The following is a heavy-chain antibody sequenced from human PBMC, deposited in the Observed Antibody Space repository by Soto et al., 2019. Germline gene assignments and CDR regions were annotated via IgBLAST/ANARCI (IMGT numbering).Heavy chain of an antibody. CDR1: GFTFSSYA. J-gene: IGHJ4*02. Sequence: EVQLLESGGGLVQPGGSLRLSCAASGFTFSSYAMSWVRQAPGKGLQWVSAITNSGGNTYYADSVKGRFTISRDNSKNTLYLQINSLRAEDTAVYYCATPAGSYQILEGFDYWGQGTLVTVSS. CDR3: ATPAGSYQILEGFDY. V-gene: IGHV3-23*01. CDR2: ITNSGGNT. D-gene: IGHD1-26*01.